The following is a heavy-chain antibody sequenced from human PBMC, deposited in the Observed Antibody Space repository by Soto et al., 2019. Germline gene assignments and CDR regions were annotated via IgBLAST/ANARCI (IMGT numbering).Heavy chain of an antibody. D-gene: IGHD2-15*01. J-gene: IGHJ6*02. V-gene: IGHV3-23*01. Sequence: GGSLRLSCAASGFTFSSYAMSWVRQAPGKGLEWVSAISGSGGSTYYADSVKGRFTISRDNSKNTLYLQMNSLRAEDTAVYYCAKDGLVVVAATLYYYGMDVWGQGTTVTVSS. CDR2: ISGSGGST. CDR1: GFTFSSYA. CDR3: AKDGLVVVAATLYYYGMDV.